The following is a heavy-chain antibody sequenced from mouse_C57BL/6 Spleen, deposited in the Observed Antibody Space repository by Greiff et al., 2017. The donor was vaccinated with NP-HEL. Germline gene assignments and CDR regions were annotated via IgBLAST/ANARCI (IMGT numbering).Heavy chain of an antibody. CDR1: GFTFSSYG. D-gene: IGHD1-1*02. Sequence: VQLKQSGGDLVKPGGSLKLSCAASGFTFSSYGMSWVRQTPDKRLEWVATISSGGSYTYYPDSVKGRFTISRDNAKNTLYLQMSSVKSEDTAMYYCARHGGGYLDYWGQGTTLTVSS. V-gene: IGHV5-6*01. CDR3: ARHGGGYLDY. J-gene: IGHJ2*01. CDR2: ISSGGSYT.